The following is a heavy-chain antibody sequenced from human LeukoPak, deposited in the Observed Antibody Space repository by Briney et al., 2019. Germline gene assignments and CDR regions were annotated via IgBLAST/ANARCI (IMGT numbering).Heavy chain of an antibody. J-gene: IGHJ6*02. CDR3: ARVGARGYSYGYWAVNYYGMDV. CDR2: INHSGST. Sequence: SETLSLTCAVYGGSFSGYYWSWIRQPPGKGLEWIGEINHSGSTNYNPSLKSRVPISVDTSKNQFSLKLSSVTAADTAVYYCARVGARGYSYGYWAVNYYGMDVWGQGTTVTVSS. V-gene: IGHV4-34*01. D-gene: IGHD5-18*01. CDR1: GGSFSGYY.